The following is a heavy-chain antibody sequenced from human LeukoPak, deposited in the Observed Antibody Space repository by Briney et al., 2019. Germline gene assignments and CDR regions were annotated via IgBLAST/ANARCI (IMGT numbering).Heavy chain of an antibody. V-gene: IGHV3-21*01. CDR1: GFTFSSYS. CDR3: ARGKHTGITMIVVVTHPAGDY. CDR2: ISSSSSYI. D-gene: IGHD3-22*01. Sequence: PGGSLRLSCAASGFTFSSYSMNWVRQAPGKGLEWVSSISSSSSYIYYADSVKGRFTISRDNAKNSLYLQMNSLRAEDTAVYYCARGKHTGITMIVVVTHPAGDYWGQGTLVTVSS. J-gene: IGHJ4*02.